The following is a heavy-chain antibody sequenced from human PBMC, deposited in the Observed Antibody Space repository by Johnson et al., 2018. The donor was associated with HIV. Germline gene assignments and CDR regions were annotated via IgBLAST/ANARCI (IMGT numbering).Heavy chain of an antibody. CDR1: GFIFDDYA. V-gene: IGHV3-20*04. J-gene: IGHJ3*02. CDR3: ARASSGYYSDAFDI. Sequence: VQLVESGGGVVRPGGSLRLSCATSGFIFDDYAMGWVRQVPGKGLEWVSGINWNGGSTAYADSVKGRFTISRDNAKNSLYLQMNSLRTEDTAVYYCARASSGYYSDAFDIWGQGTMVTVSS. CDR2: INWNGGST. D-gene: IGHD3-22*01.